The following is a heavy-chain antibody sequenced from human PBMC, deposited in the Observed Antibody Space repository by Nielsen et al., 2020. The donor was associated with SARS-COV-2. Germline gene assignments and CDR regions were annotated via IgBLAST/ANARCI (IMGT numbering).Heavy chain of an antibody. CDR3: ARGYSYGHYGMDV. V-gene: IGHV4-30-4*01. J-gene: IGHJ6*02. Sequence: SETLSLTCTVSGGSISSGDYYWSWIRQPPGKGLEWIGYIYYSGSTYYNPSLKSRVTISVDTSKNQFSLKLSSVTAADTAVYYCARGYSYGHYGMDVWGQGTTVTVSS. CDR2: IYYSGST. CDR1: GGSISSGDYY. D-gene: IGHD5-18*01.